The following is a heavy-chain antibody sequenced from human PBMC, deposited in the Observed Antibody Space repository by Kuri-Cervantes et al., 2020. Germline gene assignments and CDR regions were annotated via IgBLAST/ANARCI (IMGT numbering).Heavy chain of an antibody. J-gene: IGHJ5*02. CDR1: GGTXSSYA. CDR2: XIPXXGTA. Sequence: SVKVSXKASGGTXSSYAISWVRQAPGQGLXWMGGXIPXXGTANYAQXFQGXVTITVDESTSTAYMELXSLRSEDTAVXXCAREAAFXXSSWFDPWGQGTLVTVSS. CDR3: AREAAFXXSSWFDP. V-gene: IGHV1-69*13. D-gene: IGHD6-25*01.